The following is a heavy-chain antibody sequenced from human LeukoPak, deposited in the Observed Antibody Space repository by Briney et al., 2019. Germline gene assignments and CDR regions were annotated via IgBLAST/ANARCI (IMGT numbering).Heavy chain of an antibody. J-gene: IGHJ4*02. CDR1: GFTFSSYA. Sequence: GGSLRLSCAASGFTFSSYAMHWVRQAPGKGLEYVSAISSNGGSTYYANSVKSRFTISRDNSKNTLYLQMGSLRVEDMAVYYCARVARDSSGYYYDYWGQGTLVTVSS. V-gene: IGHV3-64*01. CDR2: ISSNGGST. D-gene: IGHD3-22*01. CDR3: ARVARDSSGYYYDY.